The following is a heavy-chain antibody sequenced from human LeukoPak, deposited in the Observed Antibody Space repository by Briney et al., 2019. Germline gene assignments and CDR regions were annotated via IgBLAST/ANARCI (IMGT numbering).Heavy chain of an antibody. CDR3: AKDRVRRIVGATVFDY. CDR2: LKQGGSEK. CDR1: GFTFSNYW. Sequence: GGSLRLSCAASGFTFSNYWMSWVRQAPGKGLEWVANLKQGGSEKYYVDSVKGRFTISRDNSKNTLYLQMNSLRAEDTAVYYCAKDRVRRIVGATVFDYWGQGTLVTVSS. D-gene: IGHD1-26*01. J-gene: IGHJ4*02. V-gene: IGHV3-7*01.